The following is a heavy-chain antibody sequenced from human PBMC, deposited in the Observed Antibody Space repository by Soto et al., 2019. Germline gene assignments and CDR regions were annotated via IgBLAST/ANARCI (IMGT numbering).Heavy chain of an antibody. CDR3: ARVGHCSRTSCSGGFDP. Sequence: QVQLVQSGAEVKKPGASVKVSCKASGYSFTTYGISWVRQAPGQGLEWMGWISGYNGDTKYVQKLQCRGSMTTAASTNPAYMELRSLRSDDTAVYYCARVGHCSRTSCSGGFDPWGQGTLVTVCS. V-gene: IGHV1-18*01. CDR1: GYSFTTYG. D-gene: IGHD2-2*03. J-gene: IGHJ5*02. CDR2: ISGYNGDT.